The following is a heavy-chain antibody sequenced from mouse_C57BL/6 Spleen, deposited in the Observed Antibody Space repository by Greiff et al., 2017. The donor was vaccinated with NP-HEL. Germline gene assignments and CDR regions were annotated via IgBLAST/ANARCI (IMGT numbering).Heavy chain of an antibody. V-gene: IGHV1-39*01. CDR3: ARSGGVLPPYGMDY. Sequence: VQLQQSGPELVKPGASVKISCKASGYSFTDYNMNWVKQSNGKSLEWIGVINTNYGTTSYNQKFKGKATLTVDQSSITAYMQLNSLTSEDSAVYYCARSGGVLPPYGMDYWGQGTSVTVSS. D-gene: IGHD1-1*01. CDR2: INTNYGTT. CDR1: GYSFTDYN. J-gene: IGHJ4*01.